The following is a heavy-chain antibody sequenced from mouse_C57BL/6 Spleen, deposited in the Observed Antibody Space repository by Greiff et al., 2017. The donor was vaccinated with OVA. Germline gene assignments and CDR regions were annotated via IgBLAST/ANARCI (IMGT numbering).Heavy chain of an antibody. Sequence: QVQLQQPGAELVMPGASVKLSCKASGYTFTSYWMLWVKQRPGQGLEWIGEIDPSDSYTNYNQKFKGKSTLTVDKSSSTAYMQLSSLTSEDSAVYYCARGYGSSLYYAMDYWGQGTSVTVSS. CDR3: ARGYGSSLYYAMDY. D-gene: IGHD1-1*01. V-gene: IGHV1-69*01. J-gene: IGHJ4*01. CDR2: IDPSDSYT. CDR1: GYTFTSYW.